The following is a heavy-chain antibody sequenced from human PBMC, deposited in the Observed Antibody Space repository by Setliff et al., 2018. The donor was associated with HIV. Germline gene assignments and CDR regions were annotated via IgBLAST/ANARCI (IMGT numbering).Heavy chain of an antibody. J-gene: IGHJ5*02. CDR2: VYHTGRA. CDR3: ARHHYSNWFDP. V-gene: IGHV4-38-2*01. CDR1: GYAIDNGYT. Sequence: PSETLSLTCSVPGYAIDNGYTWGWIRQSPGKGLEWIGNVYHTGRAFYNPSLQSRVTITVDTSKNQFSLKLTSVTAADTAVYYCARHHYSNWFDPWGQGTLVTVSS. D-gene: IGHD2-15*01.